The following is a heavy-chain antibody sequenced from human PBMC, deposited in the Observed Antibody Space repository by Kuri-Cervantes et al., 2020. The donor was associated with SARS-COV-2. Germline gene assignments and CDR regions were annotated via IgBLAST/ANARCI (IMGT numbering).Heavy chain of an antibody. V-gene: IGHV1-2*02. J-gene: IGHJ6*03. CDR2: INTNSGGT. CDR1: GYPSTGNY. D-gene: IGHD6-6*01. Sequence: ASVKISCRASGYPSTGNYMHWVRQAPGQGLEWMGWINTNSGGTNYAQKFQGRVTMTRDTSISTAYMELSRLRSDDTAAYYCARGARPSSIAVRWWRVYYMDVWGKGTTVTVSS. CDR3: ARGARPSSIAVRWWRVYYMDV.